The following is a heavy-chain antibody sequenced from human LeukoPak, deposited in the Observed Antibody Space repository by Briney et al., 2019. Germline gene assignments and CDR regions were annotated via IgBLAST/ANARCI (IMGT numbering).Heavy chain of an antibody. D-gene: IGHD1-26*01. J-gene: IGHJ4*02. V-gene: IGHV3-9*03. CDR3: AKGRGSYPSFDY. CDR1: GFTFDDYA. CDR2: ISWNSGSV. Sequence: GGSLRLSCAASGFTFDDYAMHWVRRAPGKGLEWVSGISWNSGSVGYADSVKGRFTISRDNAKNSLYLQMNSLRAEDMALYYCAKGRGSYPSFDYWGQGTLVTVSS.